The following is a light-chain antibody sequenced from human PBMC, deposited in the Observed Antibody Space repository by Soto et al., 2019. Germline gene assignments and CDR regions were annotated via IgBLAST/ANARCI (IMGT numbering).Light chain of an antibody. J-gene: IGLJ1*01. Sequence: QSVLAQATSVSGSTGESISIPCTGTSNDIGDSNFVSWYRQYPGGAPRLLLYGVTCRSSDVSTRFSGSKSGRTACLTISGLQADYDANYYCCLDIGATTYVFGTGTKVTVL. CDR3: CLDIGATTYV. CDR2: GVT. CDR1: SNDIGDSNF. V-gene: IGLV2-14*01.